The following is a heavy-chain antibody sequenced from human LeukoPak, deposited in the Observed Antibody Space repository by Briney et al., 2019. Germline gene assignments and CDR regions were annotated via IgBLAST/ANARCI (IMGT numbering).Heavy chain of an antibody. CDR1: GGTFSSYA. CDR2: IIPIFGTA. CDR3: TYYYGSGSYPERTLDSIY. V-gene: IGHV1-69*13. Sequence: SVTVSCKASGGTFSSYAISWVRQAPGQGLEWMGGIIPIFGTANYAQKFQGRVTITADESTSTAYMELSSLRSEDTAVYYCTYYYGSGSYPERTLDSIYWGQGTLVTVSS. J-gene: IGHJ4*02. D-gene: IGHD3-10*01.